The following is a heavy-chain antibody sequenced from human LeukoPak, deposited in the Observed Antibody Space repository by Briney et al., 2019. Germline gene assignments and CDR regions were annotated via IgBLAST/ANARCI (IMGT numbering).Heavy chain of an antibody. V-gene: IGHV3-30*04. J-gene: IGHJ4*02. Sequence: PGGSLRLSCAASGFTFSSYAMHWVRQAPGKGLEWVAVISYDGSNKYYADSVKGRFTISRDNSKNTLYLQMNSLRAEDTAVYYCARDYSSSRTFDYWGQGTLVTVSS. D-gene: IGHD6-13*01. CDR1: GFTFSSYA. CDR2: ISYDGSNK. CDR3: ARDYSSSRTFDY.